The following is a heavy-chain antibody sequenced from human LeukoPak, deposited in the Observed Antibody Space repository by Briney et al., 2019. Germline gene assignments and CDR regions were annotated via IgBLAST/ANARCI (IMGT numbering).Heavy chain of an antibody. V-gene: IGHV1-24*01. D-gene: IGHD3-3*01. J-gene: IGHJ4*02. Sequence: ASVKVSCKVSGYTLTELSMHWVRQAPGKGLEWIGGFDPEDGETIYAQKFQGRVTMTEDTSTDTAYMELSSLRSEDTAVYYCATDWGLRFLEWSYWGQGTLVTVSS. CDR2: FDPEDGET. CDR3: ATDWGLRFLEWSY. CDR1: GYTLTELS.